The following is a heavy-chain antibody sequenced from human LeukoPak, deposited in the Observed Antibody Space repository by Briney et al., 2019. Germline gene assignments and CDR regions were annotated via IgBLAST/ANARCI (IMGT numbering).Heavy chain of an antibody. Sequence: ASVKVSCKAPGFTFIAYDINWVRQATGQGPEWMGWVNSDSGNTGFAQKFQGRVTMTRDTSTNTAYMELSSLRPEDTAVYYCARGSYDCSSASCYNYWGQGTLVTVSS. V-gene: IGHV1-8*01. D-gene: IGHD2-2*02. CDR3: ARGSYDCSSASCYNY. J-gene: IGHJ4*02. CDR2: VNSDSGNT. CDR1: GFTFIAYD.